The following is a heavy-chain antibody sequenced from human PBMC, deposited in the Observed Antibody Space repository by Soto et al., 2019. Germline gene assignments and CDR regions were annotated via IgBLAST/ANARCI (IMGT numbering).Heavy chain of an antibody. Sequence: EVQLVESGGGLVQPGGSLRLSCAASGFIFNTYSINWFRQAPGKGLEWVSYISASGTNIYYADSVKGRFSISRDNAKNSLYLQLNSLRDEDTAVYYCERYWYSHALAPDAFDIWGHGTMVTVSS. J-gene: IGHJ3*02. CDR1: GFIFNTYS. CDR2: ISASGTNI. CDR3: ERYWYSHALAPDAFDI. V-gene: IGHV3-48*02. D-gene: IGHD5-18*01.